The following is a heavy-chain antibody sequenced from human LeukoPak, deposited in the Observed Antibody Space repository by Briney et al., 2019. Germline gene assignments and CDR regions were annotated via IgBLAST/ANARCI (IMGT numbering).Heavy chain of an antibody. Sequence: PGGSLRLSCAVSGFTFSTYTMNWVRQAPGKGLEWVSSISSSSNYIYYADSVKGRFTISRDNAKNSLYLQMNSLRAEDTAVYYCARSYYDSSGTPYMDVWGKGTTVTVSS. CDR3: ARSYYDSSGTPYMDV. CDR1: GFTFSTYT. V-gene: IGHV3-21*01. CDR2: ISSSSNYI. J-gene: IGHJ6*03. D-gene: IGHD3-22*01.